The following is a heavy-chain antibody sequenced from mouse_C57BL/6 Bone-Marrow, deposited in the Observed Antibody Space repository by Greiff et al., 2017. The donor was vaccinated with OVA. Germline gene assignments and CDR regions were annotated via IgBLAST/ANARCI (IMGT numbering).Heavy chain of an antibody. CDR1: GFNITDDY. CDR3: TTRYYYGSSTRAMDY. V-gene: IGHV14-4*01. J-gene: IGHJ4*01. Sequence: VQLQQSGAELVRPGASVKLSCTASGFNITDDYMHWVKQRPEQGLEWIGWIDPENGDTEYASKFQGKATITADTSSNTAYLQLSSLTSEDTAVYYCTTRYYYGSSTRAMDYWGQGTSVTVSS. CDR2: IDPENGDT. D-gene: IGHD1-1*01.